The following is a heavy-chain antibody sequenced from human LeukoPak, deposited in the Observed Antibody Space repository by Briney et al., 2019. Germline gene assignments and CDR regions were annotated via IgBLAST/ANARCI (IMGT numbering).Heavy chain of an antibody. Sequence: GGSLRLSCAASGFTFSSYGMHWVRQAPGKGLEWVAFIRYDGSNKYYADSVKGRFTISRDNSKNTLYLQMNSLRAEDTAVYYCAKDQWELRGVDYWGQGTLATVSS. CDR1: GFTFSSYG. CDR2: IRYDGSNK. CDR3: AKDQWELRGVDY. J-gene: IGHJ4*02. V-gene: IGHV3-30*02. D-gene: IGHD1-26*01.